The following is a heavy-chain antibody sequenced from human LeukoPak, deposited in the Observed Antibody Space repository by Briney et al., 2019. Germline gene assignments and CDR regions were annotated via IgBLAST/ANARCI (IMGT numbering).Heavy chain of an antibody. D-gene: IGHD4-17*01. V-gene: IGHV1-24*01. J-gene: IGHJ4*02. CDR2: FDPEDGET. CDR3: ATVLTTVTRFDY. Sequence: ASVKVSCKVSGYTLTELSMHWERQAPGKGLEWMGGFDPEDGETIYAQKFQGRVTMTEDTSTDTAYMELSSLRSEDTAVYYCATVLTTVTRFDYWGQGTLVTVSS. CDR1: GYTLTELS.